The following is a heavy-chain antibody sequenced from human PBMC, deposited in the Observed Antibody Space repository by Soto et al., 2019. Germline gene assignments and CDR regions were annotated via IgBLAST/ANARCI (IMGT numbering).Heavy chain of an antibody. J-gene: IGHJ4*02. CDR2: INDDGIST. V-gene: IGHV3-74*01. D-gene: IGHD1-1*01. CDR3: TRGPRSTSTGTGAF. CDR1: GITFSTYA. Sequence: GGSLRLSCAASGITFSTYAMSWVRQAPGKGPEWVSRINDDGISTNYADSVKGRFTISRDNAKNTLYLQMNALRVEDTAVYYCTRGPRSTSTGTGAFWGQGTLVTVSS.